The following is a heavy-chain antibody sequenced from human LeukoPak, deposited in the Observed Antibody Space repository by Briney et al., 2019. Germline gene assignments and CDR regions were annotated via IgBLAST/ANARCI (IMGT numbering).Heavy chain of an antibody. CDR3: ARIVAGNSFDY. D-gene: IGHD6-19*01. V-gene: IGHV3-30-3*01. Sequence: GGSLRLSCAASGFTFSSYAMHWVRQAPGKGLEWVAVILYDGSNKYYADSVKGRFTISRDNSQNTLYLQMNGLRAEDTAVYYGARIVAGNSFDYWGQGTLVTVSS. J-gene: IGHJ4*02. CDR1: GFTFSSYA. CDR2: ILYDGSNK.